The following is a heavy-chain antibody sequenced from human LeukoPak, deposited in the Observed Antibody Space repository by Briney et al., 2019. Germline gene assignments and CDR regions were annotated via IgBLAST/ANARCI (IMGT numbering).Heavy chain of an antibody. CDR1: GFTFSSYS. CDR3: ARGSGNSFDY. V-gene: IGHV3-48*02. J-gene: IGHJ4*02. CDR2: ISSSSSAM. D-gene: IGHD3-10*01. Sequence: GGSLRLSCAASGFTFSSYSMSWVRQAPGKGLEWVSYISSSSSAMYYADSMKGRFTISRDNAKNSLYLQMNSLRDEDTAVYYCARGSGNSFDYWGQGALASVSS.